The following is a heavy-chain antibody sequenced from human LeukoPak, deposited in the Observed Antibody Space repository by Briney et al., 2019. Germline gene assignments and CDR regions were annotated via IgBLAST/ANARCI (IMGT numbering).Heavy chain of an antibody. V-gene: IGHV1-2*02. CDR3: ARVISSGAAAAGLTGFDY. J-gene: IGHJ4*02. CDR1: GYTFTGYY. CDR2: INPNSGGT. D-gene: IGHD6-13*01. Sequence: ASVKFSCKASGYTFTGYYMHWVRQAPGQGLEWMGWINPNSGGTNYAQKFQGRVTMTRDTSISTAYMELSRLRSDDTAVYYCARVISSGAAAAGLTGFDYWGQGTLVTVSS.